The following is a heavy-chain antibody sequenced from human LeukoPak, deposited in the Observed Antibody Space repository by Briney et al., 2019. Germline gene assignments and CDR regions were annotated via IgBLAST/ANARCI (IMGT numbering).Heavy chain of an antibody. CDR1: GFIFSSYN. J-gene: IGHJ4*02. CDR3: AMDGGY. Sequence: GGSLRLSCAASGFIFSSYNMSWVRQAPGKGLEWVANIKQDGSEKYYVDSVKGRLTISRDNAKNSLYLQMNSLRAEDTAVYYCAMDGGYWGQGTLVTVSS. D-gene: IGHD3-10*01. CDR2: IKQDGSEK. V-gene: IGHV3-7*03.